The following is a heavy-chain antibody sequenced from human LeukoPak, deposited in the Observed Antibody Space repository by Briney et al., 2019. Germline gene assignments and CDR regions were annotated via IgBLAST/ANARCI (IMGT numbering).Heavy chain of an antibody. J-gene: IGHJ5*02. V-gene: IGHV3-33*01. D-gene: IGHD5-24*01. CDR1: EFTFTTYG. CDR3: ARAPLVLQYRWWFNP. Sequence: GRSLTLSCAASEFTFTTYGMHWVRQAPGKGLEWVAFIYYDGSNIYYADYVKGRFTISRDISKNTLYLQMDSLRAEDTAVYHCARAPLVLQYRWWFNPWGQGTLVIVSS. CDR2: IYYDGSNI.